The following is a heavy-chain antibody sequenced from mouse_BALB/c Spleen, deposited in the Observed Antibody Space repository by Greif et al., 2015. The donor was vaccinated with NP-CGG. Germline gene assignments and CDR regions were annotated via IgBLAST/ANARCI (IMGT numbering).Heavy chain of an antibody. V-gene: IGHV1-84*02. CDR1: GYTFTDYY. CDR3: ARRTGTEAMDY. Sequence: QVQLQQPGPELVKPGASVKISCKASGYTFTDYYINWVKQKPGQGLEWIGWIYPGSGNTKYNEKFKGMATLTVDTSSSTAYMQFSSLTSEDTAVYFCARRTGTEAMDYWGQGTSVTVSS. CDR2: IYPGSGNT. D-gene: IGHD4-1*01. J-gene: IGHJ4*01.